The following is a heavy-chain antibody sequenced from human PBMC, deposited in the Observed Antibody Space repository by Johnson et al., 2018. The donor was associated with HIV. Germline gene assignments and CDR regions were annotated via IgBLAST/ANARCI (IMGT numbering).Heavy chain of an antibody. J-gene: IGHJ3*02. Sequence: QVQLVESGGGVVQPGRSLRLSCAASGFTFSSYAMHWVRQAPGKGLEWVAVISYDGSNNYYADSVKGRFTISRDNSKNTLYLQMNSLRAEDTAVYYCARDGSQLADAFDIWGQGTMVTVSS. CDR1: GFTFSSYA. CDR3: ARDGSQLADAFDI. V-gene: IGHV3-30*04. D-gene: IGHD6-6*01. CDR2: ISYDGSNN.